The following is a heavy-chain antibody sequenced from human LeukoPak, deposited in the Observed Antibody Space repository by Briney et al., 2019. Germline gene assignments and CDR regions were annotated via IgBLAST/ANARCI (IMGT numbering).Heavy chain of an antibody. V-gene: IGHV1-2*02. CDR3: ARNNLGDPERYYYYYMDV. J-gene: IGHJ6*03. Sequence: ASVKVSCKASGYTFTSYYIHWVRQAPGQGLEWMGWINPNSGGTNYAQKFEGRVAMTRDTSISTAYMELSRLRSDDTAVYYCARNNLGDPERYYYYYMDVWGKGTTVTVSS. D-gene: IGHD3-10*01. CDR1: GYTFTSYY. CDR2: INPNSGGT.